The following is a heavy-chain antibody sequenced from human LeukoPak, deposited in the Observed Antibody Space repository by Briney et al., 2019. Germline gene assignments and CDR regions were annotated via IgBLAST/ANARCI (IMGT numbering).Heavy chain of an antibody. V-gene: IGHV3-23*01. CDR1: GFTFNNYA. CDR3: GRDWKLDY. CDR2: ISDNGGDT. Sequence: GGSLRLSCAASGFTFNNYAMSWVRQAPGKGLEWVSAISDNGGDTKYADSVKGRFTISRDNSKNTLYLQMNSLRAEDTAIYYCGRDWKLDYWGQGTLVTVSS. J-gene: IGHJ4*02. D-gene: IGHD1-1*01.